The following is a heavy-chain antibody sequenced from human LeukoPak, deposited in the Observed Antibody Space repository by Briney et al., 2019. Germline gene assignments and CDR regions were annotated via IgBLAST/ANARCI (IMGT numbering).Heavy chain of an antibody. D-gene: IGHD4-17*01. Sequence: GGSLRLSCAASGFTFSSYWMSWVRQAPGKGLEWVANIKQDGSEKYYVDSVKGRFTISRDNAKSSLYLQMNSLRAEDTAVYYCARGATVTTHDAFDIWGQGTMVTVSS. V-gene: IGHV3-7*04. CDR3: ARGATVTTHDAFDI. CDR1: GFTFSSYW. CDR2: IKQDGSEK. J-gene: IGHJ3*02.